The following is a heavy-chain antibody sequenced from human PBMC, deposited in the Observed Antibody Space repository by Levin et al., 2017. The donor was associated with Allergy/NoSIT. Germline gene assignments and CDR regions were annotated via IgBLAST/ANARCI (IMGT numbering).Heavy chain of an antibody. CDR1: GFTFSSYA. D-gene: IGHD3-22*01. CDR2: ISGSGGST. V-gene: IGHV3-23*01. J-gene: IGHJ4*02. Sequence: AGGSLRLSCAASGFTFSSYAMSWVRQAPGKGLEWVSAISGSGGSTYYADSVKGRFTISRDNSKNTLYLQMNSLRAEDTAVYYCAKETDGYYYDSSGYYFDYWGQGTLVTVSS. CDR3: AKETDGYYYDSSGYYFDY.